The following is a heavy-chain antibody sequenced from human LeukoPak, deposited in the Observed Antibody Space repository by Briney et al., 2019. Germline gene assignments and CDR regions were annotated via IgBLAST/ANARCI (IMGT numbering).Heavy chain of an antibody. D-gene: IGHD3-10*01. CDR1: GFTFSSYS. CDR3: ARDRGFGELSPNWFDP. V-gene: IGHV3-48*02. CDR2: ISSISSNI. Sequence: GGALRLSCAASGFTFSSYSMNWVRQAQGKGLEWVSYISSISSNIYYADSVKGRFTISRDNAKNSLYLQMNSLRDEDTAVYYCARDRGFGELSPNWFDPWGQGTLVTVSS. J-gene: IGHJ5*02.